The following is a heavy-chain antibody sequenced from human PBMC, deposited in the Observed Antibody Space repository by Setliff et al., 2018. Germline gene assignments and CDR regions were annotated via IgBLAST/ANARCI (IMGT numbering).Heavy chain of an antibody. J-gene: IGHJ4*02. V-gene: IGHV1-18*01. Sequence: ASVKVSCKASGYTLSNSILSWVRQAPGQGLEWVGWISAYNGKTYSAQKFQDRVTLTTHTSTNMGYLELRDLRSDDTAVYYCARSIALFGVDVVSCYFDHWGQGTLVTVSS. CDR2: ISAYNGKT. CDR3: ARSIALFGVDVVSCYFDH. CDR1: GYTLSNSI. D-gene: IGHD3-3*01.